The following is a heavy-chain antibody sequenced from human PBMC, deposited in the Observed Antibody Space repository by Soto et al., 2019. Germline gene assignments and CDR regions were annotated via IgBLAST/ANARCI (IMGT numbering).Heavy chain of an antibody. CDR3: ASGRYDFWSGYYHPNDY. CDR2: IYYSGST. D-gene: IGHD3-3*01. CDR1: GGSISSYY. Sequence: PSETLSLTCTVSGGSISSYYWSWIRQPPGKGLEWIGYIYYSGSTNYNPSLKSRVTISVDTSKNQFSLKLSSVTAADTAVYYCASGRYDFWSGYYHPNDYWGQGTLVIVSA. V-gene: IGHV4-59*01. J-gene: IGHJ4*02.